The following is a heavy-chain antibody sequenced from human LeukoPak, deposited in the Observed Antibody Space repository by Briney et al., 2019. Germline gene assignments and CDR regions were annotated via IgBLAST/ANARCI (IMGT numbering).Heavy chain of an antibody. V-gene: IGHV3-21*01. Sequence: GGSLRLSCAASGFTFSSYSMNWVRQAPGKGLEWVSSISSSSSYIYYADSVKGRFTISRDNTKNTLFLQMNSLRDDDTAVYYCARLVVTGIDYWGQGALVTVS. CDR3: ARLVVTGIDY. D-gene: IGHD2-21*02. CDR2: ISSSSSYI. J-gene: IGHJ4*02. CDR1: GFTFSSYS.